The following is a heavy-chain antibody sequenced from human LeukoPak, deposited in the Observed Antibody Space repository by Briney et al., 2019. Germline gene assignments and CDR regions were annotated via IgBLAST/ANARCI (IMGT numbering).Heavy chain of an antibody. CDR3: AREGVRTFGGVIVPYFDY. V-gene: IGHV3-30*02. Sequence: GGSLRLSCAASGFTFSSYGMHWVRQAPGKGLEWVAFIRYDGSNKYYADSVKGRFTISRDNSKNTLYLQMKSLRAEDTAVYYCAREGVRTFGGVIVPYFDYWGQGTLVTVSS. CDR2: IRYDGSNK. J-gene: IGHJ4*02. D-gene: IGHD3-16*02. CDR1: GFTFSSYG.